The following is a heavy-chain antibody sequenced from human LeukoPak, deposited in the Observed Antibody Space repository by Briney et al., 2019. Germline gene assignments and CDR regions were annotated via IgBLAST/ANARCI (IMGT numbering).Heavy chain of an antibody. CDR2: ISSSSAYI. CDR3: ARVPWDSSSYYPIDY. D-gene: IGHD3-22*01. V-gene: IGHV3-21*01. Sequence: GGSLRLSCAASGFTVSDYSMNWVRQAPGKGLEWLSSISSSSAYIYYADSVKGRFTVSRDNAKKSLYLQMNSLRAEDTAVYYCARVPWDSSSYYPIDYWGQGTLVTVSS. J-gene: IGHJ4*02. CDR1: GFTVSDYS.